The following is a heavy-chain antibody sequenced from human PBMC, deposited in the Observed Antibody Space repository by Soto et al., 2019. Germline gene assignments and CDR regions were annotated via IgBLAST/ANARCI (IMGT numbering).Heavy chain of an antibody. CDR1: GFTLSYYE. CDR2: ISDSGRST. Sequence: GGSLRLSCAASGFTLSYYEMNWVRQAPGKGLERVSYISDSGRSTSNADSVRGRFTCSRDNGRNSLFLQMHGLRAEDTAVYYCAGDAENYRGYDLGIDCWDRGPMVTV. CDR3: AGDAENYRGYDLGIDC. D-gene: IGHD5-12*01. V-gene: IGHV3-48*03. J-gene: IGHJ6*03.